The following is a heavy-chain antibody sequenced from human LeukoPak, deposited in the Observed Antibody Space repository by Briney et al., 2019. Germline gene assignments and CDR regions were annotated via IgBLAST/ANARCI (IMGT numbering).Heavy chain of an antibody. J-gene: IGHJ4*02. D-gene: IGHD3-3*01. CDR1: GHTFTSYA. CDR3: ARGSPVLRFLEWLFHGDY. CDR2: INAGNGNT. Sequence: ASVKVSCKASGHTFTSYAMHWVRQAPGQRLEWMGWINAGNGNTKYSQKFQGRVTITRDTSASTAYMELSSLRSEDTAVYYCARGSPVLRFLEWLFHGDYWGQGTLVTVSS. V-gene: IGHV1-3*01.